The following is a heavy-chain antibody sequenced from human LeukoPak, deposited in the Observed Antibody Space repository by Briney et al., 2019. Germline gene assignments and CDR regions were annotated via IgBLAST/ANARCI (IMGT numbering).Heavy chain of an antibody. Sequence: SETLSLTCTVSGGSISSYYWSWIRQPPGKGLEWIGEINHSGSTNYNPSLKSRVTISVDTSKNQFSLKLSSVTAADTAVYYCAGEDSSGFMIDYWGQGTLVTVSS. CDR1: GGSISSYY. J-gene: IGHJ4*02. V-gene: IGHV4-34*01. D-gene: IGHD3-22*01. CDR3: AGEDSSGFMIDY. CDR2: INHSGST.